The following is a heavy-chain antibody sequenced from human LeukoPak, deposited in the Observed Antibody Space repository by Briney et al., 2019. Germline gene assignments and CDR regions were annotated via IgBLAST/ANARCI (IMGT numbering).Heavy chain of an antibody. CDR1: GYTFSTCD. D-gene: IGHD1-26*01. Sequence: GASVKVSCKASGYTFSTCDINWVRQAPGQGLEWMGWIKPNSGDTNYVQKFEGRVTMTRDTSISTACMELSSLRSDDTAVYYCATKKYSGSFYAFWGHGTLVTVFS. J-gene: IGHJ4*01. CDR2: IKPNSGDT. CDR3: ATKKYSGSFYAF. V-gene: IGHV1-2*02.